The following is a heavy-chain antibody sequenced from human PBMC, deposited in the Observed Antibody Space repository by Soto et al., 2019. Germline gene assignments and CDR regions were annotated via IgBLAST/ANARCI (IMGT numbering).Heavy chain of an antibody. CDR1: GGSISSGGYS. D-gene: IGHD2-15*01. CDR3: ARGQVVAAQH. J-gene: IGHJ4*02. V-gene: IGHV4-30-2*01. Sequence: QLQLQESGSGLVKPSQTLSLTCAVSGGSISSGGYSWSWIRQPPGKGLEWIGYIYHSGSTYYNPSLKMRVTRSVDRSKNPFAPKLSSVTAADTAVYCCARGQVVAAQHWGQGTLVTVSS. CDR2: IYHSGST.